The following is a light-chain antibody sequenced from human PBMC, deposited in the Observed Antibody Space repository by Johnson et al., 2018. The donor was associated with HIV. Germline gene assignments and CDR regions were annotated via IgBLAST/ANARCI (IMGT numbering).Light chain of an antibody. V-gene: IGLV1-51*01. J-gene: IGLJ1*01. Sequence: QSILTQPPSVSAAPGQKVTISCSGSSSNIGNNYVSWYQQLPGTAPKLLIYNNNKRPSGIPDRFSGSKSGTSATLGITGLQTGDEADDYCGTSDSGLSAGGYVFGTGTKVTVL. CDR3: GTSDSGLSAGGYV. CDR1: SSNIGNNY. CDR2: NNN.